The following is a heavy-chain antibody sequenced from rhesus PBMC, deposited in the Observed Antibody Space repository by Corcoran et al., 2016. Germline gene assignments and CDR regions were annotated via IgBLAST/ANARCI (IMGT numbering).Heavy chain of an antibody. CDR1: GYTFTSYG. D-gene: IGHD6-37*01. CDR2: NTTDTGNP. Sequence: QVQLVQSGAEVKQPGASVKVSCKASGYTFTSYGMNWVRQAHGQRLEWMGRNTTDTGNPTYAQGFKERFTFSMDTSISTAYLQISSLKAEDTAVYYCARKGYSGGWKIDYWGQGVLVTVSS. J-gene: IGHJ4*01. CDR3: ARKGYSGGWKIDY. V-gene: IGHV7-114*01.